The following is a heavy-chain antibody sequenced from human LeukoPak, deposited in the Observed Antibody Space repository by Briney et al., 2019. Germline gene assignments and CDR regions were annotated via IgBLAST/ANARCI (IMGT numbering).Heavy chain of an antibody. J-gene: IGHJ4*02. CDR2: IYSGGST. D-gene: IGHD3-16*02. CDR1: GFTVSSNY. V-gene: IGHV3-53*05. Sequence: GGSLRLSCAASGFTVSSNYMSWVRQAPGKGLEWVSVIYSGGSTYYADSVKGRFTISRDNSKNTLYLQMNSLRAEDTAVYYCARDFRADYVWGSYRYTFPDYWGQGTLVTVSP. CDR3: ARDFRADYVWGSYRYTFPDY.